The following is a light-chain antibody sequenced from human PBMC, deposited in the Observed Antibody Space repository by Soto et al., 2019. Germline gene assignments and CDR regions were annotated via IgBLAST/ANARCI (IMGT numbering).Light chain of an antibody. CDR2: WAS. CDR1: QRVLYSSNNKNY. V-gene: IGKV4-1*01. Sequence: DIVMTQSPDSLAVSLGERPTINCKSSQRVLYSSNNKNYIAWYQQKPGQPPKLLIYWASTRESGVPDRFSGSGSGTDFTLTISSLQAEDGGVYYCQQYYSTALTFGGGTKVEIK. CDR3: QQYYSTALT. J-gene: IGKJ4*01.